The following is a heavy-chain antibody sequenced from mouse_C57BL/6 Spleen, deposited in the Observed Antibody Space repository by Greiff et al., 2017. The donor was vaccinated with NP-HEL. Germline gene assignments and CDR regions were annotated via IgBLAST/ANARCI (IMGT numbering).Heavy chain of an antibody. J-gene: IGHJ2*01. CDR1: GFTFSDYG. CDR3: ATLYGYDGDFDY. D-gene: IGHD2-2*01. V-gene: IGHV5-17*01. Sequence: EVQLQESGGGLVKPGGSLKLSCAASGFTFSDYGMHWVRQAPEKGLEWVAYISSGSSTIYYADTVKGRFTISRDNAKNTLFLQMTSLRSEDTAMYYCATLYGYDGDFDYWGQGTTLTVSS. CDR2: ISSGSSTI.